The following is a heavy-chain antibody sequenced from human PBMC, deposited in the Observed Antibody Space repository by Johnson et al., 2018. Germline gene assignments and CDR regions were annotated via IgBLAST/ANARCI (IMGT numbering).Heavy chain of an antibody. J-gene: IGHJ6*03. Sequence: EVQLVESGGGLVQPGGSLRFSCAASGFTFSSYGMSLVRQAPGKGLEWVANIKQGGSEKYYVDSGKGRFATSRDNSKNTLYLQRNSMRAEDTAVYYCAKYYYDSSGYPFYMDVWGKGTTVTVSS. D-gene: IGHD3-22*01. CDR2: IKQGGSEK. CDR1: GFTFSSYG. CDR3: AKYYYDSSGYPFYMDV. V-gene: IGHV3-7*01.